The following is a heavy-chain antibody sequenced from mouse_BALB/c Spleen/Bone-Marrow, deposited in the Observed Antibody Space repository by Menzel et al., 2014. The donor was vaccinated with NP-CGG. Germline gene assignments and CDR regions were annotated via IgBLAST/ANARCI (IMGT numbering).Heavy chain of an antibody. CDR3: ARSGGKRYFAV. CDR2: LSYSGSF. J-gene: IGHJ1*01. V-gene: IGHV3-2*02. D-gene: IGHD1-1*02. CDR1: GYSITSDYA. Sequence: EVMLVESGPGLVKPFQSLSLTCTVTGYSITSDYAWNWIRQFPGNKLEWMGYLSYSGSFSYNPSLKSRISVTRDTSKNQFFLQLNSVTAEDTATYYCARSGGKRYFAVWGAGTPVTVSS.